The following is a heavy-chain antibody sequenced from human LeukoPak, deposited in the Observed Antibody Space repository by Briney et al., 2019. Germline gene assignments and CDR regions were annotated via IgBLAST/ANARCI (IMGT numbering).Heavy chain of an antibody. J-gene: IGHJ3*02. CDR1: GGTFSSYA. Sequence: GASVKVSCKASGGTFSSYAISWVRQAPGQGLEWMGGIIPIFGTANYAQKFQGRVTITADESTSTAYMELSSLRSEDTAVYYCARDRSGSYVDAFDIWGQGTMVTVSS. CDR2: IIPIFGTA. D-gene: IGHD1-26*01. V-gene: IGHV1-69*01. CDR3: ARDRSGSYVDAFDI.